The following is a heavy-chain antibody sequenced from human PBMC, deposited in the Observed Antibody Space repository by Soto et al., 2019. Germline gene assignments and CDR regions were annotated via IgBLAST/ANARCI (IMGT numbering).Heavy chain of an antibody. Sequence: QVQLVQSGAEMKKPGASVNISCQASGFTFSDTLINWVRQGPGQGLEWMGWINPANGNTRYSESFQGRVTISSLSSASTAYVALSDLTSEDTAVYYCARDIVSVGPRANVAFDVWGQGTMITVSS. CDR1: GFTFSDTL. CDR2: INPANGNT. J-gene: IGHJ3*01. D-gene: IGHD1-26*01. CDR3: ARDIVSVGPRANVAFDV. V-gene: IGHV1-3*01.